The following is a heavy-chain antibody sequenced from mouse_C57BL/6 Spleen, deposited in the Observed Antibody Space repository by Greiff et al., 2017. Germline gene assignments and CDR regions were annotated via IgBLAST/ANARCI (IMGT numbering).Heavy chain of an antibody. CDR3: ARHHYYYGSSLAY. J-gene: IGHJ3*01. Sequence: EVMLVESRGYLVKPGGSLQLSCAASAFTFSSYGMSWVRQTPDKRLEWVATISSGGSYTYYPDSVKGRFTISRDNAKNTLYLQMSSLKSEDTAMYYCARHHYYYGSSLAYRRPGDLGTASA. V-gene: IGHV5-6*01. CDR2: ISSGGSYT. D-gene: IGHD1-1*01. CDR1: AFTFSSYG.